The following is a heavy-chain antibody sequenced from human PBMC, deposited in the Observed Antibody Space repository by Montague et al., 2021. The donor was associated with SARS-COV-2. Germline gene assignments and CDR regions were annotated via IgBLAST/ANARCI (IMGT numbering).Heavy chain of an antibody. CDR2: INHSGST. CDR1: GGSFSGYY. J-gene: IGHJ4*02. D-gene: IGHD3-22*01. CDR3: ARGTKRVFTYGYDSSGYASDY. Sequence: SETLSLTCAVYGGSFSGYYWSWICQPPGKELEWIGEINHSGSTKYNPFLKSRVTIPVDTSKNQFSLKLSSVTAADTAVYYCARGTKRVFTYGYDSSGYASDYWGQGTLVTVSS. V-gene: IGHV4-34*01.